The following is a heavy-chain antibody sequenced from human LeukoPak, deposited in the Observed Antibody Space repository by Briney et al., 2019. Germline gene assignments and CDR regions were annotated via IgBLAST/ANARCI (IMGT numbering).Heavy chain of an antibody. CDR3: ARFLGIGSQRYYFDS. CDR2: TYYRSKWYH. J-gene: IGHJ4*02. V-gene: IGHV6-1*01. CDR1: GDTVSSNSAA. Sequence: SQTLSLTCAISGDTVSSNSAAWSWIRQSPSRGLEWLGRTYYRSKWYHDYAVSVRSRVSVNPDTSKNQFSLQLNSVTPEDRAVYYCARFLGIGSQRYYFDSWGQGTLVTVSS. D-gene: IGHD6-19*01.